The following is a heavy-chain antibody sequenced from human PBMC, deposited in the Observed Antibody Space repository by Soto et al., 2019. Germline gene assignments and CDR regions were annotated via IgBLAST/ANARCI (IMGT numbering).Heavy chain of an antibody. D-gene: IGHD6-6*01. CDR1: GGSISSYY. V-gene: IGHV4-59*01. CDR2: IYYSGST. Sequence: QVQLQESGPGLVKPSETLSLTCTVSGGSISSYYWSWIRQPPGKGLEWIGYIYYSGSTNYNPSLKCRATISVDTSKNQFSLKLSAVTAADTAVYYCARGGLPVPYWFGPWGQGTLVTVSS. J-gene: IGHJ5*02. CDR3: ARGGLPVPYWFGP.